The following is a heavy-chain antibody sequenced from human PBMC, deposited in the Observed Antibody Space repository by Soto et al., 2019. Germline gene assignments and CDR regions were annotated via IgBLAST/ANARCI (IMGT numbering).Heavy chain of an antibody. J-gene: IGHJ4*02. D-gene: IGHD6-19*01. CDR3: ARGGYTSGWFRF. CDR2: INNSGST. CDR1: GGSFRGYH. V-gene: IGHV4-34*01. Sequence: SETLSLTCSVHGGSFRGYHWTWIRQPPGKGLEWIGEINNSGSTNDNPSLKSRVTISRDTSKNQFSLSLSSVTAADTAIYYCARGGYTSGWFRFWGQGILVTVSS.